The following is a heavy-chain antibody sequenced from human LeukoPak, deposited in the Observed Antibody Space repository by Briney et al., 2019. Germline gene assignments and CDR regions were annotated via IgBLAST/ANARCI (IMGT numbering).Heavy chain of an antibody. CDR1: GFTFSSYG. J-gene: IGHJ3*02. D-gene: IGHD3-22*01. V-gene: IGHV3-30*02. CDR3: AKDRGHTMMRAFDI. Sequence: GGSLRLSCAASGFTFSSYGMHWVRQAPGKGLEWVAFIRYDGSNKYYADSVKGRFTISRDNSKNTLYLQMNSLRAEDTAVYYCAKDRGHTMMRAFDIWGQGTMVTVSS. CDR2: IRYDGSNK.